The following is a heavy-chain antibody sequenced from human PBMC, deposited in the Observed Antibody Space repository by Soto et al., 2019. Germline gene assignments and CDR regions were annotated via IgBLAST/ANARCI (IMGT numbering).Heavy chain of an antibody. V-gene: IGHV3-7*01. Sequence: HPGGSLRLSCAASGFTFSSYWMSWVRQAPGKGLEWVANVKQDGSERYYVDSVKGRFTISRDNAKNSLYLQMNSLRAEDTAVYYCARDRPTVTTGYFDYWGQGTLVTVSS. CDR1: GFTFSSYW. D-gene: IGHD4-4*01. CDR3: ARDRPTVTTGYFDY. J-gene: IGHJ4*02. CDR2: VKQDGSER.